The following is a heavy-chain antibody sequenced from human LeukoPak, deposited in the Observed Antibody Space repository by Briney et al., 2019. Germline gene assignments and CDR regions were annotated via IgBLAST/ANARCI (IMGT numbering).Heavy chain of an antibody. J-gene: IGHJ6*03. D-gene: IGHD3-16*01. CDR3: ARETSQKGAHYMDV. Sequence: SETLSLTCTVSGGSISSYYWSWIRQPPGKGLDWIGYISYPGSTNYNPSLKSRVTISVDTSKKQFSLKLTSVTVADTAVYYCARETSQKGAHYMDVWGKGTTVTISS. CDR2: ISYPGST. V-gene: IGHV4-59*01. CDR1: GGSISSYY.